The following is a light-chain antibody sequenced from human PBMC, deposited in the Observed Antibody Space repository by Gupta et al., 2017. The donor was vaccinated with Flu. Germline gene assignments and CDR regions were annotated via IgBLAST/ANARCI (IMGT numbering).Light chain of an antibody. V-gene: IGLV1-40*01. Sequence: ISCTGNTSNIGARYDVHWYQQFPGMAPRLLSSGNNNRPSGVPDRFSASRSGTSASPAITGLQAEDESDYYCQSYDSSLGGSWVCGVGTNLT. CDR3: QSYDSSLGGSWV. CDR2: GNN. CDR1: TSNIGARYD. J-gene: IGLJ3*02.